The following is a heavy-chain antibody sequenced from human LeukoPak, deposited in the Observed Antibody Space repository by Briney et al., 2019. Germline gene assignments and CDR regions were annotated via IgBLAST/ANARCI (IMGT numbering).Heavy chain of an antibody. J-gene: IGHJ5*02. Sequence: ASVKVSCKTSGYTFTSYDINWVRQATGQGLEGMVWMNPNSGNTGYAQKFQGRVTITRDTSISTAYMELSSLRSEDTAVYYCARSTPRDNWFDLWGQGTLVTVSS. CDR2: MNPNSGNT. CDR3: ARSTPRDNWFDL. CDR1: GYTFTSYD. V-gene: IGHV1-8*03. D-gene: IGHD2-15*01.